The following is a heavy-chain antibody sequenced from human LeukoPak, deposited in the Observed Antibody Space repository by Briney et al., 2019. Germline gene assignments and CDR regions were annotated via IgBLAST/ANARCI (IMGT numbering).Heavy chain of an antibody. CDR2: INHSGST. CDR3: AIGPYSFDY. Sequence: SETLSLTCAVYGGSFSGYYWSWIRQPPGKGLEWIGEINHSGSTNYNPSLKSRVTISVDTSKNQFSLKLSSVTAADTAMYYCAIGPYSFDYWGQGTLVTVSS. D-gene: IGHD4-11*01. CDR1: GGSFSGYY. J-gene: IGHJ4*02. V-gene: IGHV4-34*01.